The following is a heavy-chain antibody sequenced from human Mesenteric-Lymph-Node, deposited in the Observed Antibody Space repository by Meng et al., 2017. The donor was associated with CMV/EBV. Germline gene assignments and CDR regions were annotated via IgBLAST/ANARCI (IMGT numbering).Heavy chain of an antibody. V-gene: IGHV4-39*07. D-gene: IGHD3-22*01. CDR2: IYYSGNI. CDR1: ISSSSYY. CDR3: ARDPNGITMIVNWCFDL. J-gene: IGHJ2*01. Sequence: ISSSSYYWGWIRQPPGKGLEWIGSIYYSGNIYYNPSLKSRVTISVDTSKNQFSLKVYSVTAADTAVYYCARDPNGITMIVNWCFDLWGRGTLVTVSS.